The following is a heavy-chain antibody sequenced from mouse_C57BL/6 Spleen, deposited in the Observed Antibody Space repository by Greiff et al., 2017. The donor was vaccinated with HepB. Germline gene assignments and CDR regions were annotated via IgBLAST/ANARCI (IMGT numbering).Heavy chain of an antibody. J-gene: IGHJ4*01. V-gene: IGHV1-64*01. D-gene: IGHD3-1*01. CDR1: GYTFTSYW. Sequence: VKLQQPGAELVKPGASVKLSCKASGYTFTSYWMHWVKQRPVQGLEWIGMIHPNSGSTNYNEKFKSKATLTVDKSSSTAYMQLSSLTSEDSAVYYCARSGDYYAMDYWGQGTSVTVSS. CDR3: ARSGDYYAMDY. CDR2: IHPNSGST.